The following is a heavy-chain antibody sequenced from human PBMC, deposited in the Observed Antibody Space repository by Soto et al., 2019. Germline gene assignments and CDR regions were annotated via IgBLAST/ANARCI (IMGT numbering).Heavy chain of an antibody. D-gene: IGHD3-22*01. Sequence: PGESLKISCKGSGYSFPSYWIAWVRQMPGKGLEWMGSIHPGDSYTRYSPSFQGQVTISADKSISTAYLQWTSLKASDTAMYYCAKHIYNYYSNDYPPPYCYFDLWGRGTLVTVSS. CDR3: AKHIYNYYSNDYPPPYCYFDL. CDR1: GYSFPSYW. V-gene: IGHV5-51*01. CDR2: IHPGDSYT. J-gene: IGHJ2*01.